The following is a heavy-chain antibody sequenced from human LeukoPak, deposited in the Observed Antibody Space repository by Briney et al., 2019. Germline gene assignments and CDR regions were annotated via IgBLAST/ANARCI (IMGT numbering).Heavy chain of an antibody. V-gene: IGHV3-48*03. CDR2: ISSSGSTI. CDR3: AKETGEVDY. CDR1: GFTFSSYE. Sequence: GGALRLSCAASGFTFSSYEIHWFRQAPGKGLEWLSYISSSGSTIKYADSVKGRFTISRDNSKNTLYLQMNSLRAEDTAVYYCAKETGEVDYWGQGTLVTVSS. J-gene: IGHJ4*02.